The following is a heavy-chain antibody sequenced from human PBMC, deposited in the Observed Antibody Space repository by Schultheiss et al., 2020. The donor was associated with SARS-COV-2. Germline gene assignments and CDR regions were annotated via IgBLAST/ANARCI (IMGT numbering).Heavy chain of an antibody. D-gene: IGHD6-19*01. V-gene: IGHV1-2*04. CDR3: ARADRTGYSSE. CDR2: INPNSGGT. J-gene: IGHJ4*02. Sequence: ASVKVSCKASGYTFTGYYMHWVRQAPGQGLEWMGWINPNSGGTNYAQKFQGWVTMTRDTSISTAYMELRSLRSDDTAVYYCARADRTGYSSEWGQGTLVTVSS. CDR1: GYTFTGYY.